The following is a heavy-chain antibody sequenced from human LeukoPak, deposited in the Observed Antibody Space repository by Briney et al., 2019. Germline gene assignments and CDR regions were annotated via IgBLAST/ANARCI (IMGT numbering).Heavy chain of an antibody. CDR1: GFTFSSYA. Sequence: GGSLRLSCAASGFTFSSYAMSWVRQAPGKGLEWVSAISGSGGSTYYADSVKGRFTISRDNSKNTLYLQMNSLRAVDTAVYYCAKDSSSWYWPPPTYYYYGMDVWGQGTTVTVSS. J-gene: IGHJ6*02. CDR3: AKDSSSWYWPPPTYYYYGMDV. D-gene: IGHD6-13*01. CDR2: ISGSGGST. V-gene: IGHV3-23*01.